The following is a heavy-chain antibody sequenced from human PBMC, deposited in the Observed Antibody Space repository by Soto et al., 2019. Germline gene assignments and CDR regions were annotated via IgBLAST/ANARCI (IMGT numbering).Heavy chain of an antibody. V-gene: IGHV4-59*08. Sequence: SETLSLTCPVSGGSISSYDWSWIRQPPGKGLEWIGYIYYSGSTNYNPSLKSRVTISVDTSKNQFSLKLSSVTAADTAVYYCARLGAVAGNRWFDPWGQGTLVTVSS. CDR1: GGSISSYD. CDR3: ARLGAVAGNRWFDP. CDR2: IYYSGST. D-gene: IGHD6-19*01. J-gene: IGHJ5*02.